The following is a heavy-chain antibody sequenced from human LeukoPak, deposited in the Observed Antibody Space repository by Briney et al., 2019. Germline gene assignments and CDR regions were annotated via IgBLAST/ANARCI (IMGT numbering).Heavy chain of an antibody. CDR2: INPNSGGT. Sequence: ASVKVSCKASGYTFTGYYMHWVRQAPGQGLEWMGWINPNSGGTNYAQKFQGRVTMTRETSISTAYMELSRLRSDDTAVYYCARVRPPREAAAGIGYWGQGTLVTVSS. J-gene: IGHJ4*02. D-gene: IGHD6-13*01. V-gene: IGHV1-2*02. CDR1: GYTFTGYY. CDR3: ARVRPPREAAAGIGY.